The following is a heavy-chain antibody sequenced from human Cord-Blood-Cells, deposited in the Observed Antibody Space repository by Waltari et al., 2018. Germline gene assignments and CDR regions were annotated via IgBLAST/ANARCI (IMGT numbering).Heavy chain of an antibody. CDR2: IYHSGST. J-gene: IGHJ6*03. CDR3: VRGNYMDV. Sequence: QVQLQESGPGLVKPSETLSLTCTVSGYSISRGYYWGWIRQPPGKGLEWIGSIYHSGSTYYNPSLKSRVTTSVDTSKNQFSLKLSSVTAADTAVYYCVRGNYMDVWGKGTTVTVSS. V-gene: IGHV4-38-2*02. CDR1: GYSISRGYY.